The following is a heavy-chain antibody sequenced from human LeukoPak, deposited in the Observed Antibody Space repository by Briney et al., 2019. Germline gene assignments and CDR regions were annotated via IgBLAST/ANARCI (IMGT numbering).Heavy chain of an antibody. Sequence: GGSLRLSCATSGFTFSSYAMSWVRQAPGKGLEWVSGLHADSGTTYYADSVKGRFTISRDNSKNTLYFQMNSLRAEDTAVYYCVKDFLHGPHIEPVGSVGPFDYWGQGTLVTVSS. CDR1: GFTFSSYA. V-gene: IGHV3-23*01. CDR3: VKDFLHGPHIEPVGSVGPFDY. J-gene: IGHJ4*02. D-gene: IGHD2-2*01. CDR2: LHADSGTT.